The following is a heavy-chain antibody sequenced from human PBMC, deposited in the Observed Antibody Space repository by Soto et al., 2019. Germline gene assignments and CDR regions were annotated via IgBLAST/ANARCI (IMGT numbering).Heavy chain of an antibody. J-gene: IGHJ4*02. CDR1: GCSISGFY. Sequence: SLTLCLRWSVAGCSISGFYVSWIRQPPGKGLEWIGYIYYSGSTNYNPSLKSRVTISVDTSKNQFSLKLSSVTAADTDVYYCARRYGASLDYWGQGTLVTVSS. V-gene: IGHV4-59*01. D-gene: IGHD4-17*01. CDR3: ARRYGASLDY. CDR2: IYYSGST.